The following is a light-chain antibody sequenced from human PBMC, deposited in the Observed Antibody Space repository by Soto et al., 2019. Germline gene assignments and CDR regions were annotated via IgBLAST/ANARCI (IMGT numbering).Light chain of an antibody. J-gene: IGKJ2*01. Sequence: EIVLTQSPGTLSLSPGERATLSCRASQSVSSSYLAWYQQKPGQAPRLLIYGASSRATGIPDRFSGSGSETDFNLTISRLEPEDFAVYYCQQYGSSPMYTFGQGTKLEIK. CDR1: QSVSSSY. CDR3: QQYGSSPMYT. V-gene: IGKV3-20*01. CDR2: GAS.